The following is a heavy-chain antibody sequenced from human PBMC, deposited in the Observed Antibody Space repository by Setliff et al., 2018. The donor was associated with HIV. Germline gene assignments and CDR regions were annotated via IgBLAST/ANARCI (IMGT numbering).Heavy chain of an antibody. CDR1: GFTFSDYY. D-gene: IGHD3-22*01. J-gene: IGHJ4*02. CDR2: ISSSGHMV. CDR3: ARVYDTSGYSLSIPGY. V-gene: IGHV3-11*04. Sequence: GGSLRLSCAASGFTFSDYYMSWIRQAPGKGLEWISYISSSGHMVKYADSVEGRFTISRDNAKNSLYLQINGLRAEDTAMYYCARVYDTSGYSLSIPGYWGQGTLVTVSS.